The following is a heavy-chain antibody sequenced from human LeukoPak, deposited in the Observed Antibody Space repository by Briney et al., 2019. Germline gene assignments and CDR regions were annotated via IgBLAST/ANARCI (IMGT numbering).Heavy chain of an antibody. CDR2: ISWNSGSI. J-gene: IGHJ6*02. V-gene: IGHV3-9*01. D-gene: IGHD5-18*01. Sequence: GGSLRLSCAASGFTFDDYAMHWVRQAPGKGLEWVSGISWNSGSIGYADSVKGRFTISGDNAKNSLYLQMNSLRAEDTALYYCAKDIRARGYSYGFFGMDVWGQGTTVTVSS. CDR1: GFTFDDYA. CDR3: AKDIRARGYSYGFFGMDV.